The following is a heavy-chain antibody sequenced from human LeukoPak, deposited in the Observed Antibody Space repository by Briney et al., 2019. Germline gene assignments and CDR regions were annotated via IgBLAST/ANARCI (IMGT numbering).Heavy chain of an antibody. D-gene: IGHD3-22*01. CDR3: ARGLFTEAGGFPYYYDSSGYYYLDC. CDR2: MNPNSGNT. V-gene: IGHV1-8*01. CDR1: GYTFTSYD. J-gene: IGHJ4*02. Sequence: ASVKVSCKASGYTFTSYDINWVRQATGQGLEWMGWMNPNSGNTGYAQKFQGRVTMTRNTSISTAYMELSSLRSEDTAVYYCARGLFTEAGGFPYYYDSSGYYYLDCWGQGTLVTVSS.